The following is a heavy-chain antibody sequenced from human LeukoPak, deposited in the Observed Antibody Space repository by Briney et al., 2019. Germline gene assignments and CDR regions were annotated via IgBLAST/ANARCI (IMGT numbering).Heavy chain of an antibody. Sequence: SETLSLTCTVSGGSIGSSSYYWDWIRQSPGKGPEWVGSIYYSGSTYYNPSLKSRVTISVDTSKNQFSLMLSSVTAADTAVYYCARAPGYSSSSGGLDPWGQGTLVTVSP. V-gene: IGHV4-39*01. D-gene: IGHD6-6*01. CDR1: GGSIGSSSYY. CDR3: ARAPGYSSSSGGLDP. CDR2: IYYSGST. J-gene: IGHJ5*02.